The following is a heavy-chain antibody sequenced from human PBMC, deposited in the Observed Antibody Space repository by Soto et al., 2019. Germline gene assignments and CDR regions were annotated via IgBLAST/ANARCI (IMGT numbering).Heavy chain of an antibody. CDR3: ASSVTVPAAIGY. J-gene: IGHJ4*02. CDR1: GYTFTSYA. Sequence: ASVKVSCKAPGYTFTSYAMHWVRQAPGQRLEWMGWINAGNGNTKYSQKFQGRVTITRDTSASTAYMELSSLRSEDTAVYYCASSVTVPAAIGYWGQGTLVTVSS. D-gene: IGHD2-2*01. CDR2: INAGNGNT. V-gene: IGHV1-3*01.